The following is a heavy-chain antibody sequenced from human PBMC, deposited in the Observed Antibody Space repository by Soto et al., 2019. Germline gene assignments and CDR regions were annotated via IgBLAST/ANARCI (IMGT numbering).Heavy chain of an antibody. V-gene: IGHV5-10-1*01. CDR1: GYSFTSYW. J-gene: IGHJ4*02. Sequence: GESVKISCXGSGYSFTSYWISWVRQMPGKGLEWMGRIDPSDSYTNYSPSFQGHVTISADKSISTAYLQWSSLKASDTAMYYCARYYDSSGSYFDYWGQGTLVTVSS. D-gene: IGHD3-22*01. CDR2: IDPSDSYT. CDR3: ARYYDSSGSYFDY.